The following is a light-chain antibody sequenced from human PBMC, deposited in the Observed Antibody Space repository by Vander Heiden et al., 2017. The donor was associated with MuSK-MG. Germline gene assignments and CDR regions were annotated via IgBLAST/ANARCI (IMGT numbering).Light chain of an antibody. CDR1: QVISNY. J-gene: IGKJ2*01. Sequence: DIQMTQSPSSLSASVGDRVTITCQASQVISNYLNWYQQKPGKAPKLLIYDASNLETGVPSRFSGSGSGTDFTFTISSLQPEDIATYYCQQDDNLPYTFGQGTKLDIK. CDR2: DAS. CDR3: QQDDNLPYT. V-gene: IGKV1-33*01.